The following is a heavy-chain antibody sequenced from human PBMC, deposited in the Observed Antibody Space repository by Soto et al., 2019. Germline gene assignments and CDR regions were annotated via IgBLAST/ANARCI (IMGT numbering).Heavy chain of an antibody. Sequence: QVQLVQSGAEVKKPGSSVKVSCKASGGTFSSYTISWVRQAPGQGLEWMGRIIPILGIANYAQKFQGRVTITADKSTSTAYMELSRLRSEDTAVYYCARAPSITGTLNWFDPWGQGTLVTVSS. V-gene: IGHV1-69*02. D-gene: IGHD1-20*01. CDR2: IIPILGIA. CDR1: GGTFSSYT. J-gene: IGHJ5*02. CDR3: ARAPSITGTLNWFDP.